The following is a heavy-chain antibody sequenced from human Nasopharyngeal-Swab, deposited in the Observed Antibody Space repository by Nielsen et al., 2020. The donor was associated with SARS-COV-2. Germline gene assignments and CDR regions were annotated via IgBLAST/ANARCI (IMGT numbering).Heavy chain of an antibody. Sequence: SQTLSLTCAISGDRVPSNSAAWNWIRQSPSRGLEWLGRTYYRSKWYNDYAVSVKSRITINPDTSKNQFSLQLNSVTPEDTAVYYCAKAGYYYDSSGYCIDYWGQGTLVTVSS. J-gene: IGHJ4*02. CDR2: TYYRSKWYN. V-gene: IGHV6-1*01. D-gene: IGHD3-22*01. CDR1: GDRVPSNSAA. CDR3: AKAGYYYDSSGYCIDY.